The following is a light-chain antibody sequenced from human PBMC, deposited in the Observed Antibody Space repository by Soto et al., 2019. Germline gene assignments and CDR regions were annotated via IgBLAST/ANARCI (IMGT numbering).Light chain of an antibody. Sequence: DTQMTQSPSSLSASVGDRVTITCRASQSISSYLNWYQQKPGKAPKLLIYAASSLQSGVPSRFSGSGSWTDFTLTIISRQPEDVATYYCQQSYSTPLTFGGGTKV. V-gene: IGKV1-39*01. CDR2: AAS. CDR1: QSISSY. J-gene: IGKJ4*01. CDR3: QQSYSTPLT.